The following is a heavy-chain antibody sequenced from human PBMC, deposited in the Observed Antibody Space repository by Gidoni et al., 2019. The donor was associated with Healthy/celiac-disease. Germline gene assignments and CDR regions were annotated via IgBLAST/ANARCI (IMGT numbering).Heavy chain of an antibody. V-gene: IGHV4-59*08. CDR3: ARLRGYSGYDYLDY. CDR2: IYYSGST. Sequence: QVQLQESGPGLVKPSETLSLTCTVSGGSISSYYWSWIRQPPGKGLEWIGYIYYSGSTNYNPSLKSRVTISVDTSKNQFSLKLSSVTAADTAVYYCARLRGYSGYDYLDYWGQGTLVTVSS. D-gene: IGHD5-12*01. CDR1: GGSISSYY. J-gene: IGHJ4*02.